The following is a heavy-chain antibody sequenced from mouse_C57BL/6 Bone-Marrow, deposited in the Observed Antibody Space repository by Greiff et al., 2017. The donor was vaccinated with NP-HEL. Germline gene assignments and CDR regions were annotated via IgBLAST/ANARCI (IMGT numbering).Heavy chain of an antibody. Sequence: QVQLQQPGAELVMPGASVKLSCKASGYTFTSYWMHWVKQRPGQGLEWIGEIDPSDSYTNYNQKFKGKSTLTVDKSSSTAYMQLSSLTSEDSAVYYCARYSNYGYRYFDVWGTGTTVTVSS. CDR1: GYTFTSYW. V-gene: IGHV1-69*01. D-gene: IGHD2-5*01. CDR3: ARYSNYGYRYFDV. CDR2: IDPSDSYT. J-gene: IGHJ1*03.